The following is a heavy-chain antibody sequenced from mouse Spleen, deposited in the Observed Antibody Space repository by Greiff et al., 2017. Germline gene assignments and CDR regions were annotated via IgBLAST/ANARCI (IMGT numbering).Heavy chain of an antibody. V-gene: IGHV1-50*01. CDR1: GYTFTSYW. Sequence: QVQLQQPGAELVKPGASVKLSCKASGYTFTSYWMQWVKQRPGQGLEWIGEIDPSDSYTNYNQKFKGKATLTVDTSSSTAYMQLSSLTSEDSAVYYCARGGGDAPFAYWGQGTLVTVSA. CDR2: IDPSDSYT. J-gene: IGHJ3*01. CDR3: ARGGGDAPFAY.